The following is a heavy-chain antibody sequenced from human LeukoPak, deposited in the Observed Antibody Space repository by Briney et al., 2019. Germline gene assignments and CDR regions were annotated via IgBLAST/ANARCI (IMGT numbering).Heavy chain of an antibody. CDR1: GGSFSGYY. J-gene: IGHJ4*02. CDR2: INHSGST. V-gene: IGHV4-34*01. Sequence: SETLSLTCAVYGGSFSGYYWSWIRQPPGKGLEWIGEINHSGSTNYNPSLKSRVTISVDTSKNQFSLRLSSVTAADTAVYYCAREEVGSCYDYWGQGTLVTVSS. D-gene: IGHD2-15*01. CDR3: AREEVGSCYDY.